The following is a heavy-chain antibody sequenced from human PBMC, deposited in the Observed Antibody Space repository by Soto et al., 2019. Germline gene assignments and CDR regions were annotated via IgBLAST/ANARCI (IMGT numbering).Heavy chain of an antibody. CDR3: ATVSNVDTAMVILGLGY. CDR1: GYTLTELS. Sequence: EASVKVSCKVSGYTLTELSMHWVRQAPGKGLEWMGGFDPEDGETIYAQKFQGRVTMTEDTSTDTAYMELSSLRSEDTAVYYCATVSNVDTAMVILGLGYWGQGTLVTVSS. CDR2: FDPEDGET. D-gene: IGHD5-18*01. V-gene: IGHV1-24*01. J-gene: IGHJ4*02.